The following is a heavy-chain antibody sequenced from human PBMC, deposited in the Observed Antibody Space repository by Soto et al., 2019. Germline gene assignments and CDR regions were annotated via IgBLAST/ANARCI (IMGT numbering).Heavy chain of an antibody. J-gene: IGHJ3*02. V-gene: IGHV3-48*01. CDR3: ARDLLWAFDI. CDR1: GFTLSSYS. Sequence: GGSLRLSCAASGFTLSSYSMNWVRQAPGKGLEWISYITSSSDIVQYADSVKGRFTISRDNAKSSLYLQMNSLRAEDTAVYYCARDLLWAFDIWGQGTMVTVSS. CDR2: ITSSSDIV.